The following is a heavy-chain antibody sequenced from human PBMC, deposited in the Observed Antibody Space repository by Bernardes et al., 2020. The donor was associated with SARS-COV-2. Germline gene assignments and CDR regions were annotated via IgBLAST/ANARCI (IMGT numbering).Heavy chain of an antibody. CDR3: AKSYLGYYYDGMDV. Sequence: GGSLRLSCAASGFTFDNYGMSWVRQVPGKGLEWVSAISVGGDTTHYADSVKGRFTISRDNSENTLYLQMNSLRAEDTAVYHCAKSYLGYYYDGMDVWGQGTTVTVSS. CDR2: ISVGGDTT. V-gene: IGHV3-23*01. CDR1: GFTFDNYG. J-gene: IGHJ6*02. D-gene: IGHD1-26*01.